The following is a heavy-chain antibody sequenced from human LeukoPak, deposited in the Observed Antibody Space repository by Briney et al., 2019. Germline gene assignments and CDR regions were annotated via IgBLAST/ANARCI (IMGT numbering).Heavy chain of an antibody. CDR1: GGSISSYY. D-gene: IGHD6-13*01. V-gene: IGHV4-59*01. Sequence: SETLSLTCTVSGGSISSYYWSWIRQPPGKGLEWIGYIYYSGSTNYNPSLKSRVTISVDTSKNQFSLKLSSVTAADTAVYYCASDIAAAGVFTFDYWGQGTLDTVSS. CDR2: IYYSGST. CDR3: ASDIAAAGVFTFDY. J-gene: IGHJ4*02.